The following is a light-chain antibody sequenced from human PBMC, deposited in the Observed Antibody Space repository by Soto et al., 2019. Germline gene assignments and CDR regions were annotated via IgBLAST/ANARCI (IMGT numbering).Light chain of an antibody. CDR3: HQYGASPRT. Sequence: EIVLTQSPGTLSSSPGERATLSCRASQSLSSNFLAWYQQKPGQAPRLLIYDASSRATGIPDRFSGSGSGTDFPLTISRLEPEDFAVYYCHQYGASPRTFAKGPRVDTK. CDR2: DAS. J-gene: IGKJ4*01. CDR1: QSLSSNF. V-gene: IGKV3-20*01.